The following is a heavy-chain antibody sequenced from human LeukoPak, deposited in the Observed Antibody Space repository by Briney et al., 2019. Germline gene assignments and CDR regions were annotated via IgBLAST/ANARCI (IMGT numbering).Heavy chain of an antibody. CDR1: GGSFSGYY. V-gene: IGHV4-34*01. D-gene: IGHD3-10*01. J-gene: IGHJ4*02. Sequence: PSETLSLTCAVYGGSFSGYYWSWIRQPPGKGLEWIGEINHSGSTNYNPSLKSRVTISVDTSKNQFSLKLSSVTAADTAVYYCARRTSRRIGRITYPHFDYWGQGTLVTVSS. CDR2: INHSGST. CDR3: ARRTSRRIGRITYPHFDY.